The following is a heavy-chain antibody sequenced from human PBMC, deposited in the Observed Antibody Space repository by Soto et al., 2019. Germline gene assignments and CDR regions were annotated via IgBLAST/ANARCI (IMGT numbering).Heavy chain of an antibody. D-gene: IGHD1-26*01. CDR3: AGPIFPWEWEVVGH. CDR2: MWADGSNR. J-gene: IGHJ4*02. CDR1: AFTFSSSA. V-gene: IGHV3-33*01. Sequence: QVQLVESGGGVVQPGRSLRLSCTASAFTFSSSAMHWVRQAPGKGLEWVAVMWADGSNRHYADSVKGRFTISRDNSKNTLYLQMNSLRAEDTAVYYCAGPIFPWEWEVVGHWGQGTLVTVSS.